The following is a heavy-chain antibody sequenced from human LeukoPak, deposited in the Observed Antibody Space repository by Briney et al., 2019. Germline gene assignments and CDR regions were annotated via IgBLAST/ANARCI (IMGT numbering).Heavy chain of an antibody. CDR3: ARVGVDYSGNIIKYFFDY. D-gene: IGHD4-23*01. CDR2: IYFSGSA. J-gene: IGHJ4*02. Sequence: SSETLSLTCNVSGVSISSSSYYWGWIRQPPGKGLEWIGNIYFSGSANYNPSLQSRVIISVDTSKNQFSLNLSPVLAADTAVYYCARVGVDYSGNIIKYFFDYWGQGTLVTVSS. V-gene: IGHV4-39*07. CDR1: GVSISSSSYY.